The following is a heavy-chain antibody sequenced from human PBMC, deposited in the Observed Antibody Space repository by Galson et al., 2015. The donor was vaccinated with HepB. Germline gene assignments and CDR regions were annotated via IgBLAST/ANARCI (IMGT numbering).Heavy chain of an antibody. CDR2: INSDGSST. V-gene: IGHV3-74*01. J-gene: IGHJ4*02. CDR3: ARGGLDIVVAVAATQVDY. D-gene: IGHD2-15*01. CDR1: GFTFSSYW. Sequence: SLRLSCAASGFTFSSYWMHWVRQAPGKGLVWVSRINSDGSSTSYADSVKGRFTISRDNAKNTLYLQMNSLRAEDTAVYYCARGGLDIVVAVAATQVDYWGQGTLVTVSS.